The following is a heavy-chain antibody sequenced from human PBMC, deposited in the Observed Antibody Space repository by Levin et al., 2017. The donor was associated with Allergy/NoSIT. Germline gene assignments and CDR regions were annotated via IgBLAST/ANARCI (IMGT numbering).Heavy chain of an antibody. CDR3: ARKSSSGWFYFDY. CDR2: IYYSGST. CDR1: GGSISSFY. V-gene: IGHV4-59*01. J-gene: IGHJ4*01. Sequence: SETLSLTCTVSGGSISSFYWSWIRQPPGKAMEWIGYIYYSGSTDYNPSLKSRVTISVDTSKNQFSLQLTSVTAADTAVYYCARKSSSGWFYFDYWGHGTLITVSS. D-gene: IGHD6-19*01.